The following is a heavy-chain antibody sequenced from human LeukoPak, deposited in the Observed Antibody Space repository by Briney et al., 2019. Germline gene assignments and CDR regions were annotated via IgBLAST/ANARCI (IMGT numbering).Heavy chain of an antibody. J-gene: IGHJ3*02. D-gene: IGHD3-9*01. CDR2: XXAYNGXT. V-gene: IGHV1-18*01. CDR3: ARVQLGILTGHDAFDI. CDR1: GXTXXXXX. Sequence: ASVKVSCKASGXTXXXXXXSXXXXXXGXXXXWXXXXXAYNGXTNYAQKLQGRVTMTTDTSTSTAYMELRSLRSDDTAVYYCARVQLGILTGHDAFDIWGQGTMVTVSS.